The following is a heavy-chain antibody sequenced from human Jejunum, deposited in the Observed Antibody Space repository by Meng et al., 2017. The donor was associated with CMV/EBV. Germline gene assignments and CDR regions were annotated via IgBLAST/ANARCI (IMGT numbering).Heavy chain of an antibody. Sequence: SGYTFSSYNVRWMRQAPGQGLEWKGIINPSGDAHTNCRQKFQGRVTMTRDTSTSTRYMELSGLRSDDTAVYYCARDAGRSSNWFDPWGQGTLVTVSS. J-gene: IGHJ5*02. CDR2: INPSGDAHT. CDR1: GYTFSSYN. CDR3: ARDAGRSSNWFDP. V-gene: IGHV1-46*01. D-gene: IGHD2-15*01.